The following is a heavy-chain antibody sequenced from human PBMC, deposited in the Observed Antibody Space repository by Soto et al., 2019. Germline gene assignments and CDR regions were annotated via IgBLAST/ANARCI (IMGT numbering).Heavy chain of an antibody. CDR1: GFTFSNYA. V-gene: IGHV3-30-3*01. CDR3: ASFKGCGGGSCYSDLDY. D-gene: IGHD2-15*01. J-gene: IGHJ4*02. Sequence: QVQLVESGGGVVQPGRSLRLSCAASGFTFSNYAMHWVRQAPGKRLEWVAVISSDGSNKYYADSVKGRFTISRDNSKNTLFLQMNSLRAEDTAVYYCASFKGCGGGSCYSDLDYWGQGTLVTVSS. CDR2: ISSDGSNK.